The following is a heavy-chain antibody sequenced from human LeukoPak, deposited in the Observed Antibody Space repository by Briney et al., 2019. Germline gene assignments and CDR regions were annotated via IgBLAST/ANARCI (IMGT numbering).Heavy chain of an antibody. V-gene: IGHV4-4*07. Sequence: SETLSLTCTVSGGSISSYYWSWIRQPAGKGLEWIGRFHTRGSTNYNPSLKSRVIISVDTSKNQFSLKLNSVTAADTAVYYCARGRTWNYSWFDPWGQGTLVTVSS. CDR1: GGSISSYY. J-gene: IGHJ5*02. CDR2: FHTRGST. CDR3: ARGRTWNYSWFDP. D-gene: IGHD1-1*01.